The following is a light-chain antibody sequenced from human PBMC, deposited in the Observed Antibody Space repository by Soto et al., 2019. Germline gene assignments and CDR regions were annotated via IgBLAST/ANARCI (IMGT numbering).Light chain of an antibody. CDR2: DAS. V-gene: IGKV3-15*01. CDR1: QSVSSN. J-gene: IGKJ4*01. CDR3: QQYYNWPLT. Sequence: EIVMTQSPATLSVSPGERVTLSCRASQSVSSNLAWYQQKPGQAPRLLIYDASTRATGIPARFSGSGSGTEFTLTISSLQSADFALYYCQQYYNWPLTFGGGTKVEIK.